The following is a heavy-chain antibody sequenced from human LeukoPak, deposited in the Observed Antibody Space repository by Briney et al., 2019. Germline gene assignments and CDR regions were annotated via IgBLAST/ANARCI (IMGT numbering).Heavy chain of an antibody. D-gene: IGHD2-15*01. CDR2: INPNSGGT. CDR1: GYTFTGYY. Sequence: ASVKVSCKASGYTFTGYYMHWVRQAPGQGLEWMGWINPNSGGTNYAQKFQGRVTMTRDTSISTAYMELSRLRSDDTAVYYCARNAATSVVDWFDPWGQGTLVTVSS. J-gene: IGHJ5*02. CDR3: ARNAATSVVDWFDP. V-gene: IGHV1-2*02.